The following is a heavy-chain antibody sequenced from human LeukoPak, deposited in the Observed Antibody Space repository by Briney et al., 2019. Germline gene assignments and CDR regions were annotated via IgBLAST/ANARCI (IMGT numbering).Heavy chain of an antibody. CDR3: ARSPGYSSGWSRNYYYYYGMDV. CDR1: GGSISSYY. V-gene: IGHV4-4*07. CDR2: IYTSGST. Sequence: SETLSLTCTVSGGSISSYYWSWIRQPAGKGLEWIGRIYTSGSTNYNPSLKSRVTMSVDTSKNQFSLKLSSVTAADTAVYYCARSPGYSSGWSRNYYYYYGMDVWGQGTTGTVSS. J-gene: IGHJ6*02. D-gene: IGHD6-19*01.